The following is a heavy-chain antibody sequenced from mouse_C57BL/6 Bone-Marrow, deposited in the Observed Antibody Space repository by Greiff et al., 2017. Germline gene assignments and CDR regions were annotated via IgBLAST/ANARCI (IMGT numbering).Heavy chain of an antibody. D-gene: IGHD2-5*01. V-gene: IGHV14-2*01. CDR3: ARASNYVPMDY. CDR2: IDPEDGEN. CDR1: GFNIKDYY. Sequence: VQLQQSGAELVKPGASVKLSCTASGFNIKDYYMHWVKQRTEQGLEWIGRIDPEDGENKYAPKFQGKATITAATSSNTAYLQLSSLTSEDTAVYYCARASNYVPMDYWGQGTSVTVSS. J-gene: IGHJ4*01.